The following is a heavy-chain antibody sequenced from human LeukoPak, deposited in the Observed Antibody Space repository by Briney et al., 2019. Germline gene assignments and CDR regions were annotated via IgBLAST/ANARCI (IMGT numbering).Heavy chain of an antibody. D-gene: IGHD3-16*01. V-gene: IGHV3-15*01. CDR2: IKSKTDGGTT. J-gene: IGHJ4*02. CDR3: AKGEKAVGPFDY. CDR1: GFTFSNAW. Sequence: GGSLRLSCAASGFTFSNAWMSWVRQAPGKGLEWVGRIKSKTDGGTTDYAAPVKGRFTISRDDSKNTLYLQMNSLRAEDTAVYYCAKGEKAVGPFDYWGQGTLVTVSS.